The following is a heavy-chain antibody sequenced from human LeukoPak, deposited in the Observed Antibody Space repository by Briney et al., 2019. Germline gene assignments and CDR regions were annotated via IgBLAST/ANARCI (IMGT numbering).Heavy chain of an antibody. CDR1: GFTFSSYS. Sequence: GGSLRLSCAASGFTFSSYSMNWVRQAPGKGLEWVSSISSSSSYIYYADSVKGRFTISRDNAKNSLYLQMNSLRAEDTAVYYCARARRDSSGPFSCFDYWGQGTPVTVSS. CDR2: ISSSSSYI. J-gene: IGHJ4*02. V-gene: IGHV3-21*01. CDR3: ARARRDSSGPFSCFDY. D-gene: IGHD6-19*01.